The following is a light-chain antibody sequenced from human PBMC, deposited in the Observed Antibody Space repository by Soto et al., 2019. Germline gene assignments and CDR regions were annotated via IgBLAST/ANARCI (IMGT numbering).Light chain of an antibody. CDR2: KAS. V-gene: IGKV1-5*03. CDR1: QTISSW. CDR3: QQLFDSPIT. Sequence: DIQMTQSPSTLSASVGDRVTIICRASQTISSWLAWYQQKGGQAPKLLISKASILDSGVPSRFSATVSGTEFSLTITSLQPEDFATYYCQQLFDSPITFGQGTRLEIK. J-gene: IGKJ5*01.